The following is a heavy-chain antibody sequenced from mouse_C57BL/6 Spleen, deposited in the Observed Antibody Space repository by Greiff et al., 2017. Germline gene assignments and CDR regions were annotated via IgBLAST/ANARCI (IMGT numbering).Heavy chain of an antibody. D-gene: IGHD2-4*01. J-gene: IGHJ4*01. CDR2: ISYDGSN. V-gene: IGHV3-6*01. CDR1: GYSINSGYF. Sequence: EVKLMESGPGLVKPSQSLSLTCSVTGYSINSGYFWNWIRQCPGNKLEWMGYISYDGSNNYNPSLKNRISITRDTSKNQFFLQLNSVTPEDTATYYCARVSGLRRPYAMDYWGQGTSVTVSS. CDR3: ARVSGLRRPYAMDY.